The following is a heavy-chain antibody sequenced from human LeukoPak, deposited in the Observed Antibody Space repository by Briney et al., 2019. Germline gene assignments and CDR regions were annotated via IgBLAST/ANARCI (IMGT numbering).Heavy chain of an antibody. CDR2: IKQDGSEK. J-gene: IGHJ3*02. CDR1: GFTFSSYW. V-gene: IGHV3-7*01. D-gene: IGHD2-2*01. Sequence: GGSLRLSCAASGFTFSSYWTSWVRQAPGKGLEWVANIKQDGSEKYYVDSVKGRFTISRDNAKNSLYLQMNSLRAEDTAVYYCAREAIVVVPALAAFDIWGQGTMVTVSS. CDR3: AREAIVVVPALAAFDI.